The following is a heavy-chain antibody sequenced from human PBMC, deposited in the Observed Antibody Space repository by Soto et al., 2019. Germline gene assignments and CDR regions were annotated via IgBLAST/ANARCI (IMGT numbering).Heavy chain of an antibody. D-gene: IGHD2-15*01. CDR3: VRVPRSGGSRNGLDV. CDR1: GFTLSSYD. CDR2: IGIPGET. J-gene: IGHJ6*02. V-gene: IGHV3-13*01. Sequence: GGSLRLSCAASGFTLSSYDMHWVRQSPGKGLEWASVIGIPGETKYVGSVKGRFTISRDTAKNSLYLQMNSLRVEDTAVYYFVRVPRSGGSRNGLDVWGQGTTVTVSS.